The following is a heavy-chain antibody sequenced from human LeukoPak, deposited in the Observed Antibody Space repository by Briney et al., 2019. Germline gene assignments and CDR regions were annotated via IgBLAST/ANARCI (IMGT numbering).Heavy chain of an antibody. CDR1: GFTFADHA. CDR2: ISASGDNT. CDR3: AKDPLGIGHAFDI. V-gene: IGHV3-23*01. D-gene: IGHD7-27*01. Sequence: PGGSLRLSCAASGFTFADHATSWVRRAPGKGLEWVSAISASGDNTYYADSVKGRFTISRDNSKNTLYLQMNSLRADDTALYYCAKDPLGIGHAFDIWGQGTMVTVSS. J-gene: IGHJ3*02.